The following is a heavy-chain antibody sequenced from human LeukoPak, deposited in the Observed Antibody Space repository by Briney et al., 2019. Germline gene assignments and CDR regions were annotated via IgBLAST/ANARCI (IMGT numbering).Heavy chain of an antibody. CDR2: INHSGST. CDR3: ARGAHWFDP. V-gene: IGHV4-34*01. Sequence: PSETLSLTCAVYGGSFSGYYWSWIRQPPGKGLEWIGEINHSGSTNHNPSLKSRVTISVDTSKNQFSLKLSSVTAADTAVYYCARGAHWFDPWGQGTLVTVSS. CDR1: GGSFSGYY. J-gene: IGHJ5*02.